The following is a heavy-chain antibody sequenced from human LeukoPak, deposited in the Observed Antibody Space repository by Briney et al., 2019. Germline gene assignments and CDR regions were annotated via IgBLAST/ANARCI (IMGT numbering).Heavy chain of an antibody. V-gene: IGHV4-34*01. CDR2: INHSGST. Sequence: KPSETLSLTCAVYGGSFSGYYWSWIRQPPGKGLEWIGEINHSGSTYSNPSLSSRVTISVDTSKNQFSLRLSSVTAADTAVYYCATRPYYYYHMDVWGKGTTVTVSS. J-gene: IGHJ6*03. CDR1: GGSFSGYY. D-gene: IGHD6-6*01. CDR3: ATRPYYYYHMDV.